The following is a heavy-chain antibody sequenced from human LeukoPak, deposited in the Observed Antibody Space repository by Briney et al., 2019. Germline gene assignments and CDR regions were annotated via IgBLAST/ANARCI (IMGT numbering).Heavy chain of an antibody. CDR2: IYSGGST. Sequence: QAGGSLRLSCAASGFSVSSNYMSWVRQAPGKGLEWVSVIYSGGSTYYADSVEDRFIISRDNSKNTLYLQMNSLRVEDTAVYFCARLRDSSFSYWGQGALVTVSS. D-gene: IGHD3-22*01. V-gene: IGHV3-66*04. J-gene: IGHJ4*02. CDR1: GFSVSSNY. CDR3: ARLRDSSFSY.